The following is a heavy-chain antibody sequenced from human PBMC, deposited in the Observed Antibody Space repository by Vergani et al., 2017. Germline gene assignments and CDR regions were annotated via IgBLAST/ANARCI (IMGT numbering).Heavy chain of an antibody. Sequence: QVQLVESGGGVVQPGGSLRLSCAASGFTFSSYGMHWVRQAPGKGLEWVAFIRYDGSNKYYADSVKGRFTISRDNSKNTLYLQRNSLRAEDTAVYYCAKDPDTAMVLYMDVWGKGTTVTVSS. CDR3: AKDPDTAMVLYMDV. CDR1: GFTFSSYG. J-gene: IGHJ6*03. CDR2: IRYDGSNK. V-gene: IGHV3-30*02. D-gene: IGHD5-18*01.